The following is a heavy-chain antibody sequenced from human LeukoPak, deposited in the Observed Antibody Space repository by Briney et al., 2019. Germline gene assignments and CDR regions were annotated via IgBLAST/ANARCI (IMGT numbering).Heavy chain of an antibody. J-gene: IGHJ4*02. CDR1: GFTFTSYA. Sequence: GGTLRLSCAASGFTFTSYAMNWVRQAPGKGLEWVSAISGSGGNTYYADSVRGRFTISRDNSKNTLYLQMNSLRAEDTAVYYCAKDTGSGYDYFSYYFDYWGQGTLVTVSS. CDR3: AKDTGSGYDYFSYYFDY. D-gene: IGHD5-12*01. CDR2: ISGSGGNT. V-gene: IGHV3-23*01.